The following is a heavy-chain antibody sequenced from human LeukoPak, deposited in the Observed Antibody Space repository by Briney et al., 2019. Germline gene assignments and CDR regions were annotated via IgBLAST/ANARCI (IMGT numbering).Heavy chain of an antibody. Sequence: GGSLRLSCAASGFTFSSYSMNWVRQAPGKGLEWVSYINSRRSAIFYADSVKGRFTTSRDNAKNSVYLQMNSLRDEDTAVYYCAGEPAAADDAFDIWGQGTMVTVSS. D-gene: IGHD6-13*01. CDR2: INSRRSAI. V-gene: IGHV3-48*02. CDR3: AGEPAAADDAFDI. CDR1: GFTFSSYS. J-gene: IGHJ3*02.